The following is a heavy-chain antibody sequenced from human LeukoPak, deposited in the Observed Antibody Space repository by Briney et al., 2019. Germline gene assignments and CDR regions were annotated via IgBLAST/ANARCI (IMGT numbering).Heavy chain of an antibody. D-gene: IGHD2-2*02. J-gene: IGHJ6*02. CDR1: GFTFSSYN. CDR2: ISSRSSTI. Sequence: GGSLRLSCAASGFTFSSYNMHWVRQAPGKGLEWVSYISSRSSTIYYADSVKGRFTISRDNAKNSLYMQMNSLRSEDTAVYYCARELPDIVVVPAAILMDYGMDVWGQGTTVTVSS. V-gene: IGHV3-48*01. CDR3: ARELPDIVVVPAAILMDYGMDV.